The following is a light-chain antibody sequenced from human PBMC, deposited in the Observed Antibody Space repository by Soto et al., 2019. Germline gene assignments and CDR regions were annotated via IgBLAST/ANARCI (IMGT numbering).Light chain of an antibody. CDR2: AAS. CDR3: QQSYSTPPIT. Sequence: DIQMTQSPSSLSASVEDRVIITCRASQSISNHLNWYQQKPGKAPKLLIFAASSLQSGVPSRFSGSRSGPDFTLTISSLQPEDFGIYYCQQSYSTPPITFGQGTRLEIK. CDR1: QSISNH. J-gene: IGKJ5*01. V-gene: IGKV1-39*01.